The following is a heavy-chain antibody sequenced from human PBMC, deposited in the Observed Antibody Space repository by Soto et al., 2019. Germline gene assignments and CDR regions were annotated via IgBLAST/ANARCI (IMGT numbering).Heavy chain of an antibody. CDR3: YAGPCSGGSCYGYFDF. CDR1: GGPFSDDAHL. V-gene: IGHV4-39*01. D-gene: IGHD2-15*01. J-gene: IGHJ4*02. Sequence: ASETLSLTCTVSGGPFSDDAHLWSWLRQSPGMGLEWIGRMSPSGQTSYNPSLQSRLTMFVDTSKNRFSLRLSSVTAADTAVYYCYAGPCSGGSCYGYFDFWGQGTLVTVSS. CDR2: MSPSGQT.